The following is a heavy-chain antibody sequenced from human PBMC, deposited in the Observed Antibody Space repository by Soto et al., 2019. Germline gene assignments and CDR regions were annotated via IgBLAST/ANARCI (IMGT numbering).Heavy chain of an antibody. D-gene: IGHD3-22*01. V-gene: IGHV3-23*01. CDR1: GFTFSSYA. J-gene: IGHJ3*02. CDR3: AKPYYYDSSGYPHDAFDI. Sequence: EVQLLESGGGLVQPGGSLRLSCAASGFTFSSYAMSWVRQAPGKGLEWVSAISGSGGSTYYADSVKGRFTISRDNSKNTLYLQMNSLRAEDTAVYYCAKPYYYDSSGYPHDAFDIWGQGTMVTVSS. CDR2: ISGSGGST.